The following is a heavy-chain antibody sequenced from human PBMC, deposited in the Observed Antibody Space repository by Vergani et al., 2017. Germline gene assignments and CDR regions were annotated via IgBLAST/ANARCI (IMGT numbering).Heavy chain of an antibody. J-gene: IGHJ4*02. D-gene: IGHD6-6*01. Sequence: EVQLVESGGGLVQPGGSLRLSCAASGFMFSNYWMNWVRQAPGKGLEWVSGVSESGDRTYYADSVKGRFTISRDNSMNKVYVQMSSLRVEDTAVYYCAKAYKSSSDAFDYWGQGTLVTVSS. CDR2: VSESGDRT. V-gene: IGHV3-23*04. CDR3: AKAYKSSSDAFDY. CDR1: GFMFSNYW.